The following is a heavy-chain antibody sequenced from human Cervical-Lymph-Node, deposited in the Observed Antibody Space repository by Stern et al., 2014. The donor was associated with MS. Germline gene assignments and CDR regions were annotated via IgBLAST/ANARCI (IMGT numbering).Heavy chain of an antibody. J-gene: IGHJ4*02. CDR2: INPNSGGT. Sequence: VQLVESVAEVKKPGASVKVYCKASGYTFTGYYMNWVRKDPGPGLEWMGWINPNSGGTNYAQKFQGWVTMTRDTSISTAYMELSRLRSDDTAVYYCARGKGAHDYWGQGTLVTVSS. V-gene: IGHV1-2*04. CDR1: GYTFTGYY. CDR3: ARGKGAHDY.